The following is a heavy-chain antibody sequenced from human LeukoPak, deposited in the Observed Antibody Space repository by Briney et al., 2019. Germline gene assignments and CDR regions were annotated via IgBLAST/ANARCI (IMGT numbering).Heavy chain of an antibody. CDR2: IWYDGSNK. J-gene: IGHJ4*02. Sequence: GSLRLSCAASGFTFSSYGMHWVRQAPGKGLEWVALIWYDGSNKYYADSVKGRFTISRDNSKNTLYLQMNSLRAEDTAVYYCARELGSSGYYPFDYWGQGTLVTVSS. D-gene: IGHD3-22*01. CDR3: ARELGSSGYYPFDY. CDR1: GFTFSSYG. V-gene: IGHV3-33*01.